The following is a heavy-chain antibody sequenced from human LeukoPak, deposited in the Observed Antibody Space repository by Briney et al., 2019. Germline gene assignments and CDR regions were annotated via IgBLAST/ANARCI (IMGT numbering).Heavy chain of an antibody. Sequence: GGSLRLSCKTSGFTFGDFAVGWVRQAPGKGLEWVGFIRSKAYGGTTEYAASVKGRFTISRDDSDSIAYLQMSSLNTEDTAVYYCTKIWGIAVAESPTGPNSYWGQGTLVTVSS. D-gene: IGHD6-19*01. CDR3: TKIWGIAVAESPTGPNSY. CDR2: IRSKAYGGTT. J-gene: IGHJ4*02. CDR1: GFTFGDFA. V-gene: IGHV3-49*04.